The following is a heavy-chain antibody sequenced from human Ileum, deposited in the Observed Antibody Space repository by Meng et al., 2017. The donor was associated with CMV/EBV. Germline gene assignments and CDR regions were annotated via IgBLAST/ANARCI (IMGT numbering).Heavy chain of an antibody. Sequence: GGSLRLSCAASGFTFRDYYMSWIRQAPGKGLEWVSYISSSGRTIYYADSGKGRFTISRDNAKNSLYLQMNSLRAEDTAVYYCARDKVSSSWYPYYYYYGMDVWGQGTTVTVSS. J-gene: IGHJ6*02. CDR2: ISSSGRTI. CDR3: ARDKVSSSWYPYYYYYGMDV. V-gene: IGHV3-11*04. CDR1: GFTFRDYY. D-gene: IGHD6-13*01.